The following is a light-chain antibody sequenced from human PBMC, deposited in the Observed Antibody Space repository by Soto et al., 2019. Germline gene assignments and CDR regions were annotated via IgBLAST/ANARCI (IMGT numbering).Light chain of an antibody. CDR3: MQATHWPPRT. J-gene: IGKJ5*01. Sequence: DVVMTQSPVTLPVTLGQSASITCRSSQSLVSSDGNTYLNWFQQRPGQCPRRLIYKVSKRESGVPERFSGSGSGTDLTLKISRVEADDVAVYYCMQATHWPPRTFGQGTRLEIK. CDR1: QSLVSSDGNTY. V-gene: IGKV2-30*01. CDR2: KVS.